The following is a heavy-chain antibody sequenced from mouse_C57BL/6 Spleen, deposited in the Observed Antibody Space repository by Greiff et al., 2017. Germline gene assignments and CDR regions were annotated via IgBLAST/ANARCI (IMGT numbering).Heavy chain of an antibody. CDR2: INPNNGGT. Sequence: DVKLQESGPELVKPGASVKMSCKASGYTFTDYNMHWVKQSHGKSLEWIGYINPNNGGTSYNQKFEGKATLTVNKSSSTAYMELRSLTSEDSAVYYCARRAAQATAWFAYWGQGTLVTVSA. D-gene: IGHD3-2*02. CDR1: GYTFTDYN. V-gene: IGHV1-22*01. CDR3: ARRAAQATAWFAY. J-gene: IGHJ3*01.